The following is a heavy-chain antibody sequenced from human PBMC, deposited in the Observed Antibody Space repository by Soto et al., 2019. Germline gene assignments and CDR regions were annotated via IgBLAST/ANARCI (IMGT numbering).Heavy chain of an antibody. J-gene: IGHJ3*01. CDR1: GDSITHSWW. CDR2: ILHSGES. CDR3: AYSAGWYRHDV. Sequence: QVQLQESGPGLVRPSGTLSLTCAVSGDSITHSWWWVWVRQPPGQGLEWIGDILHSGESNYNPSLKSRVSISVDKPQNQFSLRVNSVTAADTAVYYCAYSAGWYRHDVWGQGTLVTVSS. V-gene: IGHV4-4*02. D-gene: IGHD6-19*01.